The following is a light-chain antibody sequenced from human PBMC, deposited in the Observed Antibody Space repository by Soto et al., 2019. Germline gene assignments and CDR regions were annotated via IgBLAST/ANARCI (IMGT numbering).Light chain of an antibody. Sequence: TLSLSPGERAILSCRASQSVSSSYLAWYQQKPGQAPRLLIYGASSRATGIPDRFSGSGSGTDFTLTISRLEPEDFAVYYCQQYGSSPWTFGQGTKVDIK. CDR3: QQYGSSPWT. CDR2: GAS. CDR1: QSVSSSY. V-gene: IGKV3-20*01. J-gene: IGKJ1*01.